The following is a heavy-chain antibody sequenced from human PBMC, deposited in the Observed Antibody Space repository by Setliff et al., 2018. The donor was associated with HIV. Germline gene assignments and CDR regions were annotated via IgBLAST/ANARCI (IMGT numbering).Heavy chain of an antibody. CDR2: IWYDGSNK. V-gene: IGHV3-33*08. CDR1: GFTFSNYG. D-gene: IGHD3-3*01. J-gene: IGHJ4*02. CDR3: ARDPLLFLEWLSPGYPFDY. Sequence: PGGSLRLSCAASGFTFSNYGIHWVRQAPGKGLEWVALIWYDGSNKQYADSVKGRFTMSRDNSKNTLFLQMNSLRGDDTAVYYCARDPLLFLEWLSPGYPFDYWGQGTLVTVSS.